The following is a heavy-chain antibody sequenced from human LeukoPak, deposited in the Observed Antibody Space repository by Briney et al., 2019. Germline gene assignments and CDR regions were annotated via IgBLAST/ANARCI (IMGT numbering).Heavy chain of an antibody. CDR2: IYYSGST. CDR1: GGSISSYY. Sequence: SETLSLTCTVSGGSISSYYWSWIRQPPGKGLEWIGYIYYSGSTNYNSSLKSRVTISVDTSNNQFSLKLSSVTAADTAVYYCARRNRGDWLDPWGQGTLVTVSS. J-gene: IGHJ5*02. CDR3: ARRNRGDWLDP. D-gene: IGHD1-26*01. V-gene: IGHV4-59*08.